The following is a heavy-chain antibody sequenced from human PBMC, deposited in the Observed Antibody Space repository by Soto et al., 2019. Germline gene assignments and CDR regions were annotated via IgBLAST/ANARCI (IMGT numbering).Heavy chain of an antibody. Sequence: QVQLQESGPGLVKPSETLSLTCTVSGGSISSYYWSWIRQPPGKGLEWIGYIYHRGRTNYNPYLQSRXXMXVXXSKHQFSLGLSSVTAADTAVYYGARDYGSGWGMDVWGQGTTVTVSS. V-gene: IGHV4-59*01. CDR1: GGSISSYY. J-gene: IGHJ6*02. CDR2: IYHRGRT. D-gene: IGHD3-10*01. CDR3: ARDYGSGWGMDV.